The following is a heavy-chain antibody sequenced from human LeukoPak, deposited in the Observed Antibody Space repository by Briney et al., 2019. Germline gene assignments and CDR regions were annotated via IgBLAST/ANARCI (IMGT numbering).Heavy chain of an antibody. CDR1: GGSISSYY. CDR2: IYTSGST. J-gene: IGHJ6*03. Sequence: SSETLSLTCTVSGGSISSYYWSWIRQPAGKGLEWIGRIYTSGSTNYNPSLKSRVTMSVDTSKNQFSLKLSSVTAADTAVYYCARDQFHYYYYYYMDVWGKGTTVTVSS. CDR3: ARDQFHYYYYYYMDV. V-gene: IGHV4-4*07.